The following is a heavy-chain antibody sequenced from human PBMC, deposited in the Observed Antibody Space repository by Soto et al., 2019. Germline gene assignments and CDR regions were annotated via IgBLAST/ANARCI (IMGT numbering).Heavy chain of an antibody. CDR2: ISHLEST. J-gene: IGHJ4*02. D-gene: IGHD5-12*01. CDR1: GASISYGGFS. Sequence: PSETLSLTCTVSGASISYGGFSWSWIRQSPGKGLEWIGYISHLESTYFHPSFKSRLTMSIDRTRNQFSLKLSSVTAADMAVYYCARGGGYDSFDYWGQGVLVTVPQ. V-gene: IGHV4-30-2*06. CDR3: ARGGGYDSFDY.